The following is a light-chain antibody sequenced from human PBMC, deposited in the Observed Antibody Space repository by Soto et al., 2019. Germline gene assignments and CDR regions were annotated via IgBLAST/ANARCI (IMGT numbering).Light chain of an antibody. V-gene: IGKV3-20*01. Sequence: EIVLTQSPDTLSFSPGERATLSCRASQSVRSERLAWYQQKRGQAPTLLIFDASSRASGTPERFSGSGSGTDFTLTISRLEPEDFAVYYCQEYDGAPPITFGLGTRLEIK. CDR3: QEYDGAPPIT. CDR2: DAS. J-gene: IGKJ5*01. CDR1: QSVRSER.